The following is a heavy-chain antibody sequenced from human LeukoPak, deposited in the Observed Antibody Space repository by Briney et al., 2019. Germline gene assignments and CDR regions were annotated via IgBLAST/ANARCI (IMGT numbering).Heavy chain of an antibody. CDR2: INHSGST. Sequence: SETLSLTCAVYGGSFSGYYWSWIRQPPGEGLEWIGEINHSGSTNYNPSLKSRVTISVDTSKNQFSLKLSSVTAADTAVYYCARWSTVVTRSFDYWGQGTLVTVSS. D-gene: IGHD4-23*01. J-gene: IGHJ4*02. V-gene: IGHV4-34*01. CDR1: GGSFSGYY. CDR3: ARWSTVVTRSFDY.